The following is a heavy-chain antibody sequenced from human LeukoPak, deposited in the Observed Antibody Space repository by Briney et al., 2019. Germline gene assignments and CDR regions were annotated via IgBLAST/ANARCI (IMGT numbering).Heavy chain of an antibody. CDR3: ARDPQGRTSWFDP. V-gene: IGHV3-7*01. D-gene: IGHD1-7*01. CDR1: GFTFSSYW. CDR2: IKQDGSEK. Sequence: PGGSLRLSCAASGFTFSSYWMSWVRQAPGKGLEWVANIKQDGSEKYYVDSVKGRFTISRDNAKNSLYLQMTSLRAEDTAVYYCARDPQGRTSWFDPWGQGTLVTVSS. J-gene: IGHJ5*02.